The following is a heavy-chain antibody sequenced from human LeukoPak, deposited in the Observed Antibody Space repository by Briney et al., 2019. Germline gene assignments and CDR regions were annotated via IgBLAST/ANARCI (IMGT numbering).Heavy chain of an antibody. Sequence: GGSLRLSCAASGFTFSSYAMSWVRQAPGKGLEWVSAISGSGGSTYYADSVKGRFTISRDNAKNSLYLQMNSLRAEDTTVYYCAREGSGSYYGTFDIWGQGTMVTVSS. D-gene: IGHD1-26*01. CDR2: ISGSGGST. CDR3: AREGSGSYYGTFDI. J-gene: IGHJ3*02. V-gene: IGHV3-23*01. CDR1: GFTFSSYA.